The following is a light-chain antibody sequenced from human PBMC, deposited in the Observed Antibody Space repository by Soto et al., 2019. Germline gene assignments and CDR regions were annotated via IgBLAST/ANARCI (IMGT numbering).Light chain of an antibody. J-gene: IGKJ1*01. Sequence: DIQMTQSPSSLSASVGDRVTITCQASQDISNYLTWYQQKPGKAPKLLIYDASNLETGVPSRFSGSGSGTDFTFTISSLQPEDIATYYFQQYDNLPPWTFGQGTKGEIK. CDR2: DAS. V-gene: IGKV1-33*01. CDR1: QDISNY. CDR3: QQYDNLPPWT.